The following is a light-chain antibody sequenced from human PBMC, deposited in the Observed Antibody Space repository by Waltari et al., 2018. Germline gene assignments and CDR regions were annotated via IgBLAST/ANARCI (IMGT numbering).Light chain of an antibody. Sequence: QSALTQPASVSGSPGQSITISCPGTSSDVGSYNLFSWYQQHPGKAPKLMIYEGSKRPSGVSNRFSGSKSGNTASLTISGLQAEDEADYYCCSYAGSSTFEVFGGGTKLTVL. J-gene: IGLJ2*01. V-gene: IGLV2-23*03. CDR3: CSYAGSSTFEV. CDR2: EGS. CDR1: SSDVGSYNL.